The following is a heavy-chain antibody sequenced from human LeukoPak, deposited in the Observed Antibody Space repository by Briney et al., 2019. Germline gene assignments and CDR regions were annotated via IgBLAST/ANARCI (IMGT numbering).Heavy chain of an antibody. CDR2: TYYRSKWYN. CDR1: GDSVSSNSAA. V-gene: IGHV6-1*01. J-gene: IGHJ3*01. Sequence: SQTLSLTCAISGDSVSSNSAAWNWIRQSPSRGLEWLGRTYYRSKWYNDYVVSVKSRININPDTSKNQFSLQLNSVTPEDTAVYYCARGGQGDGYSADEAFDLWGQGTMVTAS. D-gene: IGHD5-18*01. CDR3: ARGGQGDGYSADEAFDL.